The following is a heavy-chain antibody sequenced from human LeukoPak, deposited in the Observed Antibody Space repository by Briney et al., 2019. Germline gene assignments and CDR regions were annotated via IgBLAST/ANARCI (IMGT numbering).Heavy chain of an antibody. V-gene: IGHV4-59*01. CDR2: IYYSGST. Sequence: SETLSLTCAVYGGSFSGYYWSWIRQPPGKGLEWIGYIYYSGSTNYNPSLKSRVTISVDTSKNQFSLKLSSVTAADTAVYYCARGARVGIAAAGILFDPWGQGTLVTVSS. J-gene: IGHJ5*02. CDR3: ARGARVGIAAAGILFDP. CDR1: GGSFSGYY. D-gene: IGHD6-13*01.